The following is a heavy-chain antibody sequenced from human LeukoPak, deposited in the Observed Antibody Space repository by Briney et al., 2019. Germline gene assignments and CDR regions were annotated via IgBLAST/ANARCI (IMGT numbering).Heavy chain of an antibody. CDR3: AKDVKSGLQGYFDY. J-gene: IGHJ4*02. D-gene: IGHD5-24*01. Sequence: GGSLRLSCAASGFSFSSYAMNWVRQAPGKGLEWVSGISGIGDNTYYADSVKGRFTISRDNSKNTLQLQMNSLRAEDTAVYYCAKDVKSGLQGYFDYWGQGTLVTVSS. V-gene: IGHV3-23*01. CDR1: GFSFSSYA. CDR2: ISGIGDNT.